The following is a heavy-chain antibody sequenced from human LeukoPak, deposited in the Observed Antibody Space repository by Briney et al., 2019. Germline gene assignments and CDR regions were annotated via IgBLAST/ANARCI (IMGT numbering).Heavy chain of an antibody. V-gene: IGHV3-23*01. CDR3: AKDGGSVVPADTFDY. Sequence: GGPLRLSCAASGFTFSSYAMSWVRQAPGKGLEWVSAISGSGGSTYYADSVKGRFTISRDNSKNTLYLQMNSLRAEDTAVYYCAKDGGSVVPADTFDYWGRGTLVTVSS. J-gene: IGHJ4*02. CDR1: GFTFSSYA. D-gene: IGHD2-2*01. CDR2: ISGSGGST.